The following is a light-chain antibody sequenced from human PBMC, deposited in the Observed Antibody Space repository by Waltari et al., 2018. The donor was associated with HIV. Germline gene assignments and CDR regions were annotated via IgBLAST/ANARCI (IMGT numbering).Light chain of an antibody. Sequence: QSVLTQTPSLSGTPGQRVTISCSGGYSNIGSNTVNWYQQFPGTAPSHLIYSDKQRPPGGPDRFSGSNSGTSASLVISELQSQDEADYHCAAWDDSLHGELFGGGTKLTVL. CDR2: SDK. CDR3: AAWDDSLHGEL. CDR1: YSNIGSNT. V-gene: IGLV1-44*01. J-gene: IGLJ2*01.